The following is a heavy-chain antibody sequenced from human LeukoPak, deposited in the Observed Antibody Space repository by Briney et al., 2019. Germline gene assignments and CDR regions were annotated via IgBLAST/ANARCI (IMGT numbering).Heavy chain of an antibody. J-gene: IGHJ4*02. V-gene: IGHV3-49*04. D-gene: IGHD3-10*01. CDR1: GFSFSGYW. Sequence: GGSLRLSCVASGFSFSGYWMTWVRQAPGKGLEWVGFIRSKAYGGTTEYAASVKGRFTISRDDSKSIVYLQMNSLKTEDRAVYYCTRTDYYYDSGSYFGFDSWGQGTLATVSS. CDR2: IRSKAYGGTT. CDR3: TRTDYYYDSGSYFGFDS.